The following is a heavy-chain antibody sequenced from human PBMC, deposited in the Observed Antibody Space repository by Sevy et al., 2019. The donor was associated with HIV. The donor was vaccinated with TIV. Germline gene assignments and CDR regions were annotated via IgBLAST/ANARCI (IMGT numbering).Heavy chain of an antibody. Sequence: GGSLRLSCSASGFTFSSYAMHWVRQAPGKGLEYVSAISSNGGSTYYADSVKGRFTISRDNSKNTLYLQMSSLRAEDTAVYYCVKGVYTYYYYYGMDVRGQGTTVTVSS. V-gene: IGHV3-64D*06. J-gene: IGHJ6*02. D-gene: IGHD4-4*01. CDR2: ISSNGGST. CDR3: VKGVYTYYYYYGMDV. CDR1: GFTFSSYA.